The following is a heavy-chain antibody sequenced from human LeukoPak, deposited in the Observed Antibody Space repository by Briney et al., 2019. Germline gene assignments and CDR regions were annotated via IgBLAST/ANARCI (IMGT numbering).Heavy chain of an antibody. V-gene: IGHV4-38-2*02. Sequence: SETLSLTCTDSGYYISSGYYWGWVRQPPGKGLEWIGSIYHSGNTYYSPSLKSRVTISVDTSKNQFSLKLSSVTAADTAVYYCARGDYSSSWYEYNWFDPWGQGTLVTVSS. J-gene: IGHJ5*02. CDR3: ARGDYSSSWYEYNWFDP. CDR1: GYYISSGYY. D-gene: IGHD6-13*01. CDR2: IYHSGNT.